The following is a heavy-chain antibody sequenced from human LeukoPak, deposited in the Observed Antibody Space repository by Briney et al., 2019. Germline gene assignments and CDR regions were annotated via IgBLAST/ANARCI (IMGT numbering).Heavy chain of an antibody. CDR1: GYTFTGYG. Sequence: ATVKVSCKVSGYTFTGYGISWVRQAPGQGLEWMGWISSYDGNTSYPQKFQDRVTMTTDTSTNTAYMELRSLRSDDTAVFYCARDRVGGTDYYYYYGMDVWGQGTTVTVFS. CDR2: ISSYDGNT. D-gene: IGHD6-19*01. J-gene: IGHJ6*02. V-gene: IGHV1-18*01. CDR3: ARDRVGGTDYYYYYGMDV.